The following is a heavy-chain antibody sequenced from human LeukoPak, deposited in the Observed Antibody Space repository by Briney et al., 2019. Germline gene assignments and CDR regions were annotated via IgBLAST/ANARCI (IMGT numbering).Heavy chain of an antibody. CDR3: ARGAARIAVAVNYFHY. Sequence: GGSLRLSCAASGFIFSTYSMNGVRQAPGKGLEWVSSLSPGSSYIYHADSVKGRLPISRDNAKNSLYLDMNSLTAEDQAGYYCARGAARIAVAVNYFHYGGRGTLVSVS. J-gene: IGHJ4*02. CDR2: LSPGSSYI. V-gene: IGHV3-21*01. CDR1: GFIFSTYS. D-gene: IGHD6-19*01.